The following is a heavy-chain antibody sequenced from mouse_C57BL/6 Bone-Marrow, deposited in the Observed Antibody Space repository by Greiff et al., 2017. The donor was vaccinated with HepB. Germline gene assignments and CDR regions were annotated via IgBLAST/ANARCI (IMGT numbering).Heavy chain of an antibody. Sequence: VKLMESGPGLVQPSQSLSITCTVSGFSLTSYGVHWVRQSPGKGLEWLGVIWSGGSTDYNAAFISRLSISKDNSKSQVFFKMNSLQADDTAIYYCARGWLHAMDYWGQGTSVTVSS. D-gene: IGHD2-2*01. J-gene: IGHJ4*01. CDR3: ARGWLHAMDY. CDR2: IWSGGST. V-gene: IGHV2-2*01. CDR1: GFSLTSYG.